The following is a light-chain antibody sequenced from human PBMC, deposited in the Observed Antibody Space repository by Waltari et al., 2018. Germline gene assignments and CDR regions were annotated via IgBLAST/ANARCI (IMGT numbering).Light chain of an antibody. CDR3: QQYNNWPPGT. CDR2: RAS. J-gene: IGKJ1*01. CDR1: QSIGSS. Sequence: ETVVTQSPATLSMSPGERPTLSCRTSQSIGSSLAWYQQRPGQAPRLLIYRASTRATGIPDRFSGSGSETEFTLTIGSLQSEDVAVYYCQQYNNWPPGTFGQGTRLEI. V-gene: IGKV3-15*01.